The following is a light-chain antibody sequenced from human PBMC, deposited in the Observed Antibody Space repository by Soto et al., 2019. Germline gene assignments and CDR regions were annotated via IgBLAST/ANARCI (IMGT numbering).Light chain of an antibody. V-gene: IGKV3-20*01. CDR3: QQYGSSPRT. CDR1: QSVSNY. CDR2: GAS. Sequence: EIVLTQSPATLSFSPVERATLSRRASQSVSNYLAWYQQEPGQAPRLLIYGASSRATGIPDRFSGSGSGTDFALTISRLEPEDFAVYYCQQYGSSPRTFGQGTKVDIK. J-gene: IGKJ1*01.